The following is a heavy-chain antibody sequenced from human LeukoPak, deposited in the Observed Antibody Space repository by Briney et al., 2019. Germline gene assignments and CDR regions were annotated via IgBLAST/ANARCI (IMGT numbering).Heavy chain of an antibody. Sequence: GASVKVPCKAFGYTFTTYDINWVRQATGQGLEWMGWMNPNSGNTGYAQKFQGRVTMTSNTSISTAYMELTNLRSEDTAVYYCARGMGSGSYSAAYYFDYWGQGTLVTVSS. V-gene: IGHV1-8*01. D-gene: IGHD3-22*01. CDR3: ARGMGSGSYSAAYYFDY. CDR2: MNPNSGNT. CDR1: GYTFTTYD. J-gene: IGHJ4*02.